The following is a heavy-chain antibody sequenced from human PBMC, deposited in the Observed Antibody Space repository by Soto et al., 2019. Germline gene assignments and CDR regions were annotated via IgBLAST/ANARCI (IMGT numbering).Heavy chain of an antibody. CDR2: IDPSDSYT. Sequence: GESLKISCKGSGYSFTSYWISWVRQMPGKGLEWMGRIDPSDSYTNYSPSFQGHVTISADKSISTAYLQWSSLKASDTAMYYCARQNPLYGSGSYYYYCGMDVWGQGTTVTVSS. V-gene: IGHV5-10-1*01. J-gene: IGHJ6*02. CDR3: ARQNPLYGSGSYYYYCGMDV. D-gene: IGHD3-10*01. CDR1: GYSFTSYW.